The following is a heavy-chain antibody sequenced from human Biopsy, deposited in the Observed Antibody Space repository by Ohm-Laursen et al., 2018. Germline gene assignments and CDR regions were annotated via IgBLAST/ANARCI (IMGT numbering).Heavy chain of an antibody. Sequence: SLRLSCAASSFTFEDYAMHWVRLTPGEGLEWVSGIDWNRGSIAYGDSVKGRFTISRDNGKNFLYLQMSSLRVEDTALYFCAKDKGAHINYGDLYYFDSWGPGTMVTVSA. CDR1: SFTFEDYA. V-gene: IGHV3-9*01. CDR2: IDWNRGSI. D-gene: IGHD3-10*01. CDR3: AKDKGAHINYGDLYYFDS. J-gene: IGHJ4*02.